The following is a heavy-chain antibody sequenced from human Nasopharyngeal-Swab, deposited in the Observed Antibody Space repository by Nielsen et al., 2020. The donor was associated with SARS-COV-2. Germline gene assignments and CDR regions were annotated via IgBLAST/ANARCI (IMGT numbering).Heavy chain of an antibody. D-gene: IGHD6-19*01. Sequence: WIRQPSGKGLEWIGSIYYSGSTYYNPSLSSRVTISVDTSKNHFSLKLSSVTAPDTTVYYCASRIAVASGHYRPFDYWGQGTLVTVSS. V-gene: IGHV4-39*02. J-gene: IGHJ4*02. CDR3: ASRIAVASGHYRPFDY. CDR2: IYYSGST.